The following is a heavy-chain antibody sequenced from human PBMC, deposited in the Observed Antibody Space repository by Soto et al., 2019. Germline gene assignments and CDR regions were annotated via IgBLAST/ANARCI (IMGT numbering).Heavy chain of an antibody. D-gene: IGHD3-10*01. V-gene: IGHV2-26*01. CDR1: GFSLTNNKMG. Sequence: QVTLKESGPVLVKPTETLTLTCTVSGFSLTNNKMGVSWIRQPPGKALEWLANIFSSDEQSYSTSLKSRVTISQDTSKSQVVLKVTNMDPVDTATYYCARISGGSPYYYAMDVWGQGTTVTVSS. J-gene: IGHJ6*02. CDR2: IFSSDEQ. CDR3: ARISGGSPYYYAMDV.